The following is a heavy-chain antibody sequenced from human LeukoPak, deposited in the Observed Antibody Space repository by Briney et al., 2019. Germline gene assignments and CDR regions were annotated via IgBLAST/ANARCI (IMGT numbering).Heavy chain of an antibody. V-gene: IGHV4-59*08. CDR1: GGSISSYY. D-gene: IGHD3-10*01. J-gene: IGHJ4*02. CDR2: IYYSGST. Sequence: SETLSLTCTVSGGSISSYYWSWIRQPPGKGLEWIRYIYYSGSTNYNPSLKSRVTISVDTSKNQLSLKLSSVTAADTAVYYCARRDDGSGAFDYWGQGTLVTVSS. CDR3: ARRDDGSGAFDY.